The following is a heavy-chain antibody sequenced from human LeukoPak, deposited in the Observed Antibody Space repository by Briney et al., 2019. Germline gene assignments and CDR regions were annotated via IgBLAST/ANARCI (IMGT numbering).Heavy chain of an antibody. Sequence: ASVKVSCKASGYTFTSYYMHWVRQAPGQGLEWMGIINPSGGSTTYAQNFRGRVTMTRGTSTSTVYMELSSLRSEDTAVYYCASGPGWFVDYWGQGTLVTVSS. CDR3: ASGPGWFVDY. CDR1: GYTFTSYY. J-gene: IGHJ4*02. V-gene: IGHV1-46*01. CDR2: INPSGGST. D-gene: IGHD3-10*01.